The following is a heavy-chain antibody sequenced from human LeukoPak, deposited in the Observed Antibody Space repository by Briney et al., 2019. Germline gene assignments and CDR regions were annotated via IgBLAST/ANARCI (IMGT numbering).Heavy chain of an antibody. CDR2: TSPTSSYM. D-gene: IGHD4-23*01. CDR1: GFTFTDFY. J-gene: IGHJ5*02. V-gene: IGHV3-21*04. CDR3: VRDADGGNSWFDT. Sequence: GGALRLSCAASGFTFTDFYMNWVRQAPGKGLEGGSWTSPTSSYMYYADSVKGRFTISRDNAKNSLYLQMNSLRAEDTALYYCVRDADGGNSWFDTWGQGPLVTVSS.